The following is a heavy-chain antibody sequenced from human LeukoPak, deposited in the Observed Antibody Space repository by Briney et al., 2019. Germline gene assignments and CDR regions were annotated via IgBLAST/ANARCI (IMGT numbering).Heavy chain of an antibody. CDR2: IYYSGST. Sequence: PSETLSLTCTVSGGSISSYYWSWIRQPPGKGLEWIGYIYYSGSTNYNPSLKSRVTISVDTSKNQFSLKLSSVTAADTAVYYCARVRERYYFDYWGQGTLVTVSS. V-gene: IGHV4-59*01. CDR3: ARVRERYYFDY. CDR1: GGSISSYY. D-gene: IGHD1-1*01. J-gene: IGHJ4*02.